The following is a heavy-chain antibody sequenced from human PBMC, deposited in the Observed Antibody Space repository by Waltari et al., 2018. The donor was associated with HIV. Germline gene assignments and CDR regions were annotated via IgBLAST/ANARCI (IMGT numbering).Heavy chain of an antibody. CDR3: ATETYFGSGSYYRDAMDV. CDR1: GHTTVGYY. J-gene: IGHJ6*02. D-gene: IGHD3-10*01. V-gene: IGHV1-2*02. Sequence: QAQVLQSGAEVKEPGASVKVSCESSGHTTVGYYFHWVRQAPGQGLEWMGWINTLTGGTNYAQKFQGRVNMARGTSLTTAHMELSSLRSDDTAVYYCATETYFGSGSYYRDAMDVWGQGTMVAVTS. CDR2: INTLTGGT.